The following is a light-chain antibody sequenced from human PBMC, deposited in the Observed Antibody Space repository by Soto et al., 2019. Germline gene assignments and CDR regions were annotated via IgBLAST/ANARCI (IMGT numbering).Light chain of an antibody. CDR1: ESVSSY. CDR2: DAS. Sequence: ELVLTQSPATLSLSPGERATLSCSASESVSSYLVWYQQKPGQAPRLLIYDASNRATVIPDRFSGSGSVTHFTLTISRLEHEDFAVYYCQQRSNWPQLTFGGGTKVEIK. CDR3: QQRSNWPQLT. J-gene: IGKJ4*01. V-gene: IGKV3-11*01.